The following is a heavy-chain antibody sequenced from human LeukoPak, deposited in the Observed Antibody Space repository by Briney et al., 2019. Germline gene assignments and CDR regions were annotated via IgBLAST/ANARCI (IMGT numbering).Heavy chain of an antibody. J-gene: IGHJ4*02. D-gene: IGHD4-17*01. V-gene: IGHV3-30*03. Sequence: GGSLRLSCAASGFTFSGYGMHWVRQAPGKGLEWVAVISYDGSNKYYADSVKGRFTISRDNSKNTLYLQMNSLRAEDTAVYYCARARDLNYGDYLPQSDWGQGTLVTVSS. CDR3: ARARDLNYGDYLPQSD. CDR2: ISYDGSNK. CDR1: GFTFSGYG.